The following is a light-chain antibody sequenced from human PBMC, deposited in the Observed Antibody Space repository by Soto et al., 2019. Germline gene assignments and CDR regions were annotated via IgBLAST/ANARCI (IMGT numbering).Light chain of an antibody. Sequence: QSALTQPASVSGSPGQSITISCTGTSSDVGGYNYVSWYQQNPGKAPKLMIYDVNNRPSGVFYRFSGSKSGNTASLTISGLQAEDEADYYCSSYTSSSTRVFGTGTKVTVL. J-gene: IGLJ1*01. V-gene: IGLV2-14*01. CDR2: DVN. CDR1: SSDVGGYNY. CDR3: SSYTSSSTRV.